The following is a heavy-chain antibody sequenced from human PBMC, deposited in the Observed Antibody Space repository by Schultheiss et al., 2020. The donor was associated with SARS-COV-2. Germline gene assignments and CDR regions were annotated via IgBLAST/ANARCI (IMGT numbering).Heavy chain of an antibody. CDR2: IYYSGST. CDR1: GGSISSGGCY. J-gene: IGHJ6*02. V-gene: IGHV4-61*08. D-gene: IGHD6-6*01. CDR3: ARVSSGRSYYYGMDV. Sequence: SETLSLTCTVSGGSISSGGCYWSWIRQPPGKGLEWIGYIYYSGSTNYNPSLKSRVTISVDTSKNQFSLKLSSVTAADTAVYYCARVSSGRSYYYGMDVWGQGTTVTVSS.